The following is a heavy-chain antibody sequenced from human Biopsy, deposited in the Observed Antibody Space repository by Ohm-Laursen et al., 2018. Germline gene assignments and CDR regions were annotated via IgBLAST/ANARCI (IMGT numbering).Heavy chain of an antibody. V-gene: IGHV4-61*01. Sequence: SQTLSLTCTVSGDSLSSGPDNWSWIRQPPGQGLEYIGFIYSGGNTNYNPSLQNRVTMSVDTSKNQFSLKLSSVIAADTAIYYCTRATNSTGWPYYYFYGMDVWGQGTTVTVSS. CDR3: TRATNSTGWPYYYFYGMDV. CDR1: GDSLSSGPDN. J-gene: IGHJ6*02. D-gene: IGHD2/OR15-2a*01. CDR2: IYSGGNT.